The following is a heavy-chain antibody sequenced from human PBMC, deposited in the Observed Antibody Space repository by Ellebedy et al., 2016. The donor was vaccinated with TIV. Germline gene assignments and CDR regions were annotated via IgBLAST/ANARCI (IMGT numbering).Heavy chain of an antibody. CDR3: IRARPYCGGDCYSFGN. D-gene: IGHD2-21*02. Sequence: GGSLRLXXAASGFTVSNNYMNWVRQAPGKGLEWVSLIYSGGSTHYADSVRGRFTISRDNAKNTLYLQMNSLRVEDTAVYYCIRARPYCGGDCYSFGNWGQGSLVTVSS. CDR2: IYSGGST. CDR1: GFTVSNNY. J-gene: IGHJ4*02. V-gene: IGHV3-53*01.